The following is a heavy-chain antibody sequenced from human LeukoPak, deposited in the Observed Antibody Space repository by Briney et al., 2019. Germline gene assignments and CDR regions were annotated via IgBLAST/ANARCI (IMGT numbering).Heavy chain of an antibody. CDR1: GGSFSGYY. D-gene: IGHD2-21*01. J-gene: IGHJ4*02. CDR2: INHSGST. CDR3: ASTSGRYCGGDCQHY. Sequence: SETLSLTCAVYGGSFSGYYWSWIRQPPGKGLEWIGEINHSGSTNYNPSLKSRVTISVDTSKNQFSLKLSSVTAADTAVYYCASTSGRYCGGDCQHYWGQGTLVTVSS. V-gene: IGHV4-34*01.